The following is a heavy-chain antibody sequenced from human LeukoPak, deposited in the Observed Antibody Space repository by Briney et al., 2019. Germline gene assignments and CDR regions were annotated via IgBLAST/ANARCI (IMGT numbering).Heavy chain of an antibody. J-gene: IGHJ4*02. CDR2: IYYSGST. CDR3: ARRGRYSSGWYDY. CDR1: GGSISSYY. D-gene: IGHD6-19*01. V-gene: IGHV4-59*08. Sequence: PSETLSLTCTVSGGSISSYYWSWIRQPPGKGLEWIGYIYYSGSTNYNPSLKSRVTILVDTSKNQFSLKLSSVTAADTAVYYCARRGRYSSGWYDYWGQGTLVTVSS.